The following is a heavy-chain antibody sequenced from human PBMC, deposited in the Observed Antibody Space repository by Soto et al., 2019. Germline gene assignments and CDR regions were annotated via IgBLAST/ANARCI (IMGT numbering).Heavy chain of an antibody. CDR1: GFIFGDYA. CDR2: ISLSGCVT. D-gene: IGHD1-1*01. Sequence: QVRLVESGGDLVKPGGSLRLSCVGSGFIFGDYAMGWIRQAPGKGLEWISYISLSGCVTFYADSVKGRFTFSRDNAKNSIYVEMNSLTHGDTAVFYCVRWWNGFDYWGQGTLVTVSS. V-gene: IGHV3-11*01. J-gene: IGHJ4*02. CDR3: VRWWNGFDY.